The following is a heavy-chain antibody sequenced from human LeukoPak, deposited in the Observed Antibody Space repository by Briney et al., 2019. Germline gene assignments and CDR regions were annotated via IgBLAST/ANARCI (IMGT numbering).Heavy chain of an antibody. Sequence: GESLKISCKGSGYSFTSYWIGGVRQVPGKGLEWMGIIYPGDSDTRYSPSFQGQVTISADKSISTAYLQWSSLKASDTAMYYCARLHYYDILTGYLYYFDYWGQGTLVTVSS. CDR2: IYPGDSDT. CDR1: GYSFTSYW. D-gene: IGHD3-9*01. J-gene: IGHJ4*02. CDR3: ARLHYYDILTGYLYYFDY. V-gene: IGHV5-51*01.